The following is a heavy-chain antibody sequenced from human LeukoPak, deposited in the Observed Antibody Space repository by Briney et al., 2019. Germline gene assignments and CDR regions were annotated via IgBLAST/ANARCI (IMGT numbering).Heavy chain of an antibody. D-gene: IGHD3-10*01. J-gene: IGHJ4*02. V-gene: IGHV1-18*01. CDR2: INADNGNT. CDR1: GYTFTSYG. Sequence: GASVKVSCMASGYTFTSYGISWVRQAPGQGLEWMGWINADNGNTRYAQKLQGRVTMTTDTSTTTAYMDLRSLRSDDTAVYYCARDADGSGTLLDYWGQGTLVTVSS. CDR3: ARDADGSGTLLDY.